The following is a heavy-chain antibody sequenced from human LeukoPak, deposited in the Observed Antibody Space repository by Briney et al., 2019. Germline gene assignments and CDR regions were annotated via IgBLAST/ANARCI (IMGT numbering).Heavy chain of an antibody. D-gene: IGHD4-23*01. V-gene: IGHV4-34*01. CDR1: GGSFSGYY. J-gene: IGHJ1*01. CDR3: ARRGGYSYFQH. CDR2: INHSGGT. Sequence: SETLSLTCAVYGGSFSGYYWSWIRQPPGKGLEWIGEINHSGGTNYNPSLKSRVTISVDTSKNQFSLKLSSVTAADTAVYYCARRGGYSYFQHWGQGTLVTVSS.